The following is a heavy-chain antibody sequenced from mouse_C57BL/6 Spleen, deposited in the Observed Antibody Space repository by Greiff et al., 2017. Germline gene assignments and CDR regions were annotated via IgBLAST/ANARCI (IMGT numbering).Heavy chain of an antibody. CDR1: GFSLTSYG. J-gene: IGHJ4*01. CDR2: IWSGGST. Sequence: QVQLKESGPGLVQPSQSLSITCTVSGFSLTSYGVHWVRQSPGQGLEWLGVIWSGGSTDYNAAFISRLSISKDNSNSQVFFKMNSLQADDTAIYYCDRNLSNYEGYAMDYWGQGTSVTVSA. V-gene: IGHV2-2*01. CDR3: DRNLSNYEGYAMDY. D-gene: IGHD2-5*01.